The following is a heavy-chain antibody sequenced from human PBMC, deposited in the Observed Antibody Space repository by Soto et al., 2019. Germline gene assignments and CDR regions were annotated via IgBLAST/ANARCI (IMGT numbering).Heavy chain of an antibody. D-gene: IGHD6-13*01. CDR1: GGSISSYY. CDR3: ERGPYSSSWYNYYYYYMDV. Sequence: PSETLSLTCTVSGGSISSYYWSWIRQPPGKGLEWIGYIYYSGSTNYNPSLKSRVTISVDTSKNQFSLKLSSVTAADTAVYYCERGPYSSSWYNYYYYYMDVWGKGTTVTVS. V-gene: IGHV4-59*01. J-gene: IGHJ6*03. CDR2: IYYSGST.